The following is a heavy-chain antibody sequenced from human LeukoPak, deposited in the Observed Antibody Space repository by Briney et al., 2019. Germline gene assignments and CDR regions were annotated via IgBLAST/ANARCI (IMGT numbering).Heavy chain of an antibody. D-gene: IGHD3-22*01. J-gene: IGHJ4*02. CDR3: ARSRHYYDSSGYYDY. CDR2: IKQDGSEK. V-gene: IGHV3-7*03. Sequence: GGSLRLSCAASGFTFSSYSMNWVRQAPGKGLEWVANIKQDGSEKYYVDSVKGRFTISRDNAKNSLYLQMNSLRAEDTAVYYCARSRHYYDSSGYYDYWGQGTLVTVSS. CDR1: GFTFSSYS.